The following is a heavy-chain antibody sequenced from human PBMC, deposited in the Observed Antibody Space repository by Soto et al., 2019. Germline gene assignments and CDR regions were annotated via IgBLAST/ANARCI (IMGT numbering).Heavy chain of an antibody. CDR3: VRDGTKTLRDWFDP. D-gene: IGHD1-1*01. J-gene: IGHJ5*02. V-gene: IGHV4-4*07. CDR2: IYATGTT. Sequence: SSETLSLTCTVSGASISGFYWSWIRKSAGKGLEWIGRIYATGTTDYNPSLKSRVMMSVDTSKKQFSLKLRSVTTADTAVYYCVRDGTKTLRDWFDPWGQGISVTVSS. CDR1: GASISGFY.